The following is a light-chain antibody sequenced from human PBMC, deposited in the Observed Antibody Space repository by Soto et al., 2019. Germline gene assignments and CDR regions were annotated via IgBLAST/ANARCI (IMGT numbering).Light chain of an antibody. J-gene: IGLJ2*01. CDR2: DDS. CDR1: RIGSKS. CDR3: SAWDDSLSGQV. Sequence: SYELTQPLSGSVAPGQTATITCGGTRIGSKSVHWYQQKPGQAPVLVVYDDSDRPSGNPERFSGSNSGNTATLTISRVEAGDEADYSCSAWDDSLSGQVVGGGTKRTVL. V-gene: IGLV3-21*02.